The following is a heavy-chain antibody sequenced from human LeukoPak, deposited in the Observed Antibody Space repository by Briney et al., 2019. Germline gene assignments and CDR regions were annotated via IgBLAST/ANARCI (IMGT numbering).Heavy chain of an antibody. D-gene: IGHD3-10*01. CDR2: IYSGGST. V-gene: IGHV3-53*01. J-gene: IGHJ6*02. CDR1: GFTVGSNY. Sequence: GGSLRLSCAASGFTVGSNYMSWVRQAPGKGLEWVSVIYSGGSTYYADSVKGRFTISRDNSKNTLYLQMNSLRAEDTAVYYCARAPPPPPITMVRGVRADYYYYGMDVWGQGTTVTVSS. CDR3: ARAPPPPPITMVRGVRADYYYYGMDV.